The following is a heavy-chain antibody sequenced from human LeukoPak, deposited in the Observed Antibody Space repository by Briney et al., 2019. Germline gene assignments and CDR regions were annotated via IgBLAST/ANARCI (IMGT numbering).Heavy chain of an antibody. J-gene: IGHJ4*02. CDR3: ARDRACSNGVCSYFDY. V-gene: IGHV4-39*01. CDR1: GGSISSSTYY. D-gene: IGHD2-8*01. CDR2: IYYTGSI. Sequence: SETLSLTCTVAGGSISSSTYYWGWIRQPPGKGLEWIGSIYYTGSIYYNPSLKSRVTVSADTSKNQFSLKLTSVTAADTAVYFCARDRACSNGVCSYFDYWGQGTVVTVSS.